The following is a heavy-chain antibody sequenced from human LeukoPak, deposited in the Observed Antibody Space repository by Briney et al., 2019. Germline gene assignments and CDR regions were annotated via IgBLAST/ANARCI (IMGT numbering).Heavy chain of an antibody. V-gene: IGHV4-61*02. J-gene: IGHJ6*03. CDR2: IYTSGST. D-gene: IGHD6-19*01. CDR3: ASYSSGGRRYYYYYMDV. Sequence: SETLSLTCTVSGGSISSGGYYWSWIRQPAGKGLEWIGRIYTSGSTNYNPSLKSRVTISVDTSKNQFSLKLSSVTAADTAVYYCASYSSGGRRYYYYYMDVWGKGTTVTVSS. CDR1: GGSISSGGYY.